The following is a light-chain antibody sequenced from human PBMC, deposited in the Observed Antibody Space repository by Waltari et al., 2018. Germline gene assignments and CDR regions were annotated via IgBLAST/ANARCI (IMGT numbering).Light chain of an antibody. CDR3: QQRRNWPLT. V-gene: IGKV3-11*01. CDR2: YTS. J-gene: IGKJ4*01. CDR1: QSIHNY. Sequence: DIVLTQSPATLSLSPGERATLSCRASQSIHNYLAWYQQKPGQAPRLLIYYTSNRSSCISASFSVIGFGTDFTLTISSLEPQYFAVYCCQQRRNWPLTFGGGTKVEIK.